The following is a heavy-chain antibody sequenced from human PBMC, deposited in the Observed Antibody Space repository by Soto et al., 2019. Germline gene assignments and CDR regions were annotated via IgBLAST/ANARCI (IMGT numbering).Heavy chain of an antibody. V-gene: IGHV3-21*01. J-gene: IGHJ2*01. CDR3: ARGVAVAATDFDL. Sequence: GSVRLSFAVSGFTFNSYAMNWVRQAPGKGLEWVSSISSSSSFIYYADSVKGRFTIYRDKAKKSLFLQMNSLRAEDTAVYYCARGVAVAATDFDLGRRST. CDR1: GFTFNSYA. CDR2: ISSSSSFI. D-gene: IGHD2-15*01.